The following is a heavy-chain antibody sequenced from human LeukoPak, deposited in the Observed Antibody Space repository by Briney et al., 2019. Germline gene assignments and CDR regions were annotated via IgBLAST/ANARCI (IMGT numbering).Heavy chain of an antibody. CDR2: ITSSGDDI. CDR3: AGDIVATSGDF. Sequence: GGSLRLSCAASGFTFSDYYMSWIRQAPGKGLEWVAYITSSGDDIYYADSVKGRFTISRDNAKNALFLRMSSLRVEDTATYYCAGDIVATSGDFWGQGALVSVSS. V-gene: IGHV3-11*01. J-gene: IGHJ4*02. CDR1: GFTFSDYY. D-gene: IGHD5-12*01.